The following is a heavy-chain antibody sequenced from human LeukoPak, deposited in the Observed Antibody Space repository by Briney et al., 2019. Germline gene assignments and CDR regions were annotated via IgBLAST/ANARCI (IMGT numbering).Heavy chain of an antibody. CDR1: GFTFSSYW. D-gene: IGHD1-26*01. J-gene: IGHJ4*02. CDR3: ARAASGSYPRYSDY. CDR2: IKQDGSAK. V-gene: IGHV3-7*01. Sequence: PGGSLRLSCAASGFTFSSYWMSWVRQAPGQGLEWVGNIKQDGSAKYSVDSVKGRFTISRDNAKNSLYLQMNSLRAEDTAVYYCARAASGSYPRYSDYWGQGPLVTVSS.